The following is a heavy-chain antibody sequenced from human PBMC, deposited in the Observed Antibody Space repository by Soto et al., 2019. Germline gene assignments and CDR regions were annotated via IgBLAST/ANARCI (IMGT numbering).Heavy chain of an antibody. CDR1: GFTFSSYA. CDR3: AKDRMTKESYYYYNGMDV. V-gene: IGHV3-23*01. D-gene: IGHD4-17*01. J-gene: IGHJ6*02. CDR2: ISGSGGST. Sequence: GGSLRLSCAASGFTFSSYAMSWVRQAPGKXLQWVSTISGSGGSTYYADSVKGRFTISRDNSKNTLYLQMNSLRAEDTAVYYCAKDRMTKESYYYYNGMDVWGQGPTVTVSS.